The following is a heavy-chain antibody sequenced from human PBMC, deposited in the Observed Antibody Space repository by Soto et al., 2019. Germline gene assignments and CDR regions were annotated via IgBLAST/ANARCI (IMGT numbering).Heavy chain of an antibody. V-gene: IGHV3-30*18. Sequence: GGSLRLSCAASGFTFSSYGMHWVRQAPGKGLEWVAVISYDGSNKYYADSVKGRFTISRDNSKNTLYLQMNSLRAEDTAVYYCAKMRRPQNLYGPGVDPWGQGTLVTVSS. CDR3: AKMRRPQNLYGPGVDP. CDR2: ISYDGSNK. J-gene: IGHJ5*02. D-gene: IGHD2-8*01. CDR1: GFTFSSYG.